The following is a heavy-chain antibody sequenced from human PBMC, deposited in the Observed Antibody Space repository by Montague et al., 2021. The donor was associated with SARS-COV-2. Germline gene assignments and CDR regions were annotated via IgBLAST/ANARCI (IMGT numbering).Heavy chain of an antibody. V-gene: IGHV4-39*07. D-gene: IGHD1-1*01. CDR1: GGSISRDNYY. CDR2: ICASGNT. Sequence: SETLSLTCTVSGGSISRDNYYWSWIRQAPGKGLEWIGHICASGNTYYNPSLKSRVSISVDTSKNHFSLSLTSVTAADTAVYSCARVGNGPFEFDLWGQGTLVTVSS. J-gene: IGHJ3*01. CDR3: ARVGNGPFEFDL.